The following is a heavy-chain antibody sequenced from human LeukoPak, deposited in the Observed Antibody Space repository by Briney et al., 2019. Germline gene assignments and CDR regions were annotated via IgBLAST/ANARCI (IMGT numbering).Heavy chain of an antibody. CDR1: GDTFTSYD. J-gene: IGHJ6*02. D-gene: IGHD3-10*01. CDR3: ARVEMTMVRGVIVYYYYGMDV. CDR2: MNPNSGNT. Sequence: ASVKVSCKASGDTFTSYDIKWVRQTTGHGREWMGWMNPNSGNTSYAQKCQGRVNMTRNTTISTAYMELSSLRSEDTAVYYCARVEMTMVRGVIVYYYYGMDVWGQGTTVTVSS. V-gene: IGHV1-8*01.